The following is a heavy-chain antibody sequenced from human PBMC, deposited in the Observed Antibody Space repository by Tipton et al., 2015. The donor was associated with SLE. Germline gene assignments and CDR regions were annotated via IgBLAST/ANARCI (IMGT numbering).Heavy chain of an antibody. CDR1: GGSFSDYY. CDR2: IYYSGST. J-gene: IGHJ4*02. V-gene: IGHV4-31*11. Sequence: TLSLTRAVYGGSFSDYYWSWIRQHPGKGLEWIGYIYYSGSTYYNPSLKSRVTISVDTSKNQFSLKLSSVTAADTAVYYCARGDIVATINRDWGQGTLVTVSS. CDR3: ARGDIVATINRD. D-gene: IGHD5-12*01.